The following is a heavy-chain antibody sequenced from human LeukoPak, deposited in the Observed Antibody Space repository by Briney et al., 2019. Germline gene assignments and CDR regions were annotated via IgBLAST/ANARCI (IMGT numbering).Heavy chain of an antibody. D-gene: IGHD4-17*01. CDR1: GGSISSYY. V-gene: IGHV4-59*08. Sequence: SETLSLTCTVSGGSISSYYWSWIRQPPGKGLEWIGYIYYSGSTNYNPSLKSRVTISVDTSKNQFSLKLSSVTAADTAVYYCARYDYGDPYFDYWGQGTLVTVSS. CDR3: ARYDYGDPYFDY. CDR2: IYYSGST. J-gene: IGHJ4*02.